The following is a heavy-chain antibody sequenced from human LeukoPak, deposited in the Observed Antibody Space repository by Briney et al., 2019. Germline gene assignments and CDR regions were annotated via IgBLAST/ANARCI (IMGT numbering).Heavy chain of an antibody. CDR2: IKQDGSEK. J-gene: IGHJ4*02. V-gene: IGHV3-7*03. CDR3: ARVGYGSGSYYFDY. D-gene: IGHD3-10*01. Sequence: PGGSLRLSCAASGFTFSSYWMSWVRQAPGKGLEWVANIKQDGSEKYYVDSVKGRFTISRDNAKNSLYLQMNSLRAEDTAVYYCARVGYGSGSYYFDYWGQGTLVTVSS. CDR1: GFTFSSYW.